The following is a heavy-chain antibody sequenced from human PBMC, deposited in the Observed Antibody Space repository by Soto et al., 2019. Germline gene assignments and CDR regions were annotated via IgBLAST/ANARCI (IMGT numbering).Heavy chain of an antibody. D-gene: IGHD5-18*01. CDR2: IYSSGDT. Sequence: SETLSLTCVVSGYSIDNNDWWGWIRQPPGKGLEWIGYIYSSGDTFYNPSLKSRISMSLDTSKNQFSLKLTSATAVDTAVYYCASSGYSHDYWGQGTLVTVSS. V-gene: IGHV4-28*01. J-gene: IGHJ4*02. CDR1: GYSIDNNDW. CDR3: ASSGYSHDY.